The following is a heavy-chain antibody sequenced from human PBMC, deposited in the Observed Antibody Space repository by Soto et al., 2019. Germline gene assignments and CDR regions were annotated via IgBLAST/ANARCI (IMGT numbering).Heavy chain of an antibody. J-gene: IGHJ4*02. CDR2: INAGNGNT. CDR1: GYTFTSYA. V-gene: IGHV1-3*01. Sequence: QVQLEQSGAEVKKPGASVKVSCKASGYTFTSYAMHWVRQAPGQRLEWMGWINAGNGNTKYSQKFQGRVTITRDTSASTAYMELSSLRSEDTAVYYCARKYSGSYYFDYWGQGTLVTVSS. D-gene: IGHD1-26*01. CDR3: ARKYSGSYYFDY.